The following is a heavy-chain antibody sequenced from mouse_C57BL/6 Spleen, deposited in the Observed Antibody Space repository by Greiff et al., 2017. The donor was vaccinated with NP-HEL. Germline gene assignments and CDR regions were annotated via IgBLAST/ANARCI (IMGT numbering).Heavy chain of an antibody. CDR1: GYTFTSYW. J-gene: IGHJ1*03. CDR3: ARSNYGSRGWYFDV. CDR2: IYPGSGST. Sequence: VQLQQSGAELVKPGASVKMSCKASGYTFTSYWITWVKQRPGQGLEWIGDIYPGSGSTNYNEKFKSKATLTVDTSSSTAYMQLSSLTSEDSAVYYCARSNYGSRGWYFDVWGTGTTVTVSS. D-gene: IGHD1-1*01. V-gene: IGHV1-55*01.